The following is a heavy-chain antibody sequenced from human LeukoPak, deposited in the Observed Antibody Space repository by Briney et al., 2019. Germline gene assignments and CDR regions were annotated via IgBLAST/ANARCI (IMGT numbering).Heavy chain of an antibody. CDR3: ARAPLSGSGWYLYYYYYMDV. J-gene: IGHJ6*03. CDR2: IYYSGST. CDR1: GGSISSYY. V-gene: IGHV4-59*01. Sequence: SGTLSHTPTDSGGSISSYYWSWIPEPPGKGVGRSGHIYYSGSTNYNPSLKSRVTISVDTSKNQFSLKLSSVTAEDTAVYYCARAPLSGSGWYLYYYYYMDVWGKGTTVTISS. D-gene: IGHD6-19*01.